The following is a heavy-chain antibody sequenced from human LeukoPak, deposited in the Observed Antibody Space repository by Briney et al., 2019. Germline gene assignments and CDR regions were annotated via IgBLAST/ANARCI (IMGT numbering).Heavy chain of an antibody. Sequence: ASVKVSCKASGYTFTGYYMHWVRQAPGQGLEWMEWINPNSGGTNYAQKFQGRVTMTRDTSISTAYMELSRLRSDDTAVYYCARGGYCSSTSCWDWFDPWGQGTLVTVSS. D-gene: IGHD2-2*01. CDR1: GYTFTGYY. CDR3: ARGGYCSSTSCWDWFDP. J-gene: IGHJ5*02. V-gene: IGHV1-2*02. CDR2: INPNSGGT.